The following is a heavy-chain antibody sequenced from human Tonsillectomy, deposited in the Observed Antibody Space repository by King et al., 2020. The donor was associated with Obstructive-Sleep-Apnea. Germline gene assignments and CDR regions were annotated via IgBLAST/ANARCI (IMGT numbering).Heavy chain of an antibody. CDR1: GLTFSSYG. Sequence: VQLVESGGGVVQPGGSLRLSCVDSGLTFSSYGMHWVRQAPGKGLGGVAFISYDGSFKNYADSVKGRFTISRDNSKKTLSLQMNSLRDEDTALYYCAKVTGSGFDSWGQGTLVTVSS. CDR3: AKVTGSGFDS. J-gene: IGHJ4*02. D-gene: IGHD6-25*01. V-gene: IGHV3-30*18. CDR2: ISYDGSFK.